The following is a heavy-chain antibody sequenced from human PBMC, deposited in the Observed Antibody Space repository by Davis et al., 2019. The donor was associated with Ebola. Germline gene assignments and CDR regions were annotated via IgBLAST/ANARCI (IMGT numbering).Heavy chain of an antibody. CDR1: GFTFSSYE. V-gene: IGHV3-48*03. D-gene: IGHD6-19*01. J-gene: IGHJ4*02. Sequence: GGSLRLSCAASGFTFSSYEMNWIRQAPGKGLEWVSYISSSGSTIYYADSVKGRFTISRDNAKNSLYLQMNSLRAEDTALYYCAKDKSIIAVAYYFDYWGQGTLVTVSS. CDR2: ISSSGSTI. CDR3: AKDKSIIAVAYYFDY.